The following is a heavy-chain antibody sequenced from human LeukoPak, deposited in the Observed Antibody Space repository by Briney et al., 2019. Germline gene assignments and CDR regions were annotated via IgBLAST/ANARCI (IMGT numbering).Heavy chain of an antibody. CDR3: ARDGGGYCGGD. Sequence: GGSLRLSCAASGFTFSRHGMHWVRQAPGKGLGWVAVIWYDGSDKYYADSVKGRFTISRDNSKNTLYLQLNSLRAEDTAVYYCARDGGGYCGGDWGQGTLVTVSS. J-gene: IGHJ4*02. D-gene: IGHD2-21*01. CDR1: GFTFSRHG. CDR2: IWYDGSDK. V-gene: IGHV3-33*01.